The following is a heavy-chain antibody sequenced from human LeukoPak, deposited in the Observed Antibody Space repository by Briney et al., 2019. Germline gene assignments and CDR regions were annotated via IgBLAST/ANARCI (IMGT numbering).Heavy chain of an antibody. J-gene: IGHJ5*02. CDR1: GYTFISYG. CDR2: ISAYNGNT. Sequence: ASVKVSCKASGYTFISYGISWVRQAPGQGLEWMGWISAYNGNTNYAQKLQGRVTMTTDTSTSTAYMELRNLRSDDTAVYYCARVEGYCSSTSCQRGYWFDPWGRGTLVTVSS. V-gene: IGHV1-18*01. D-gene: IGHD2-2*01. CDR3: ARVEGYCSSTSCQRGYWFDP.